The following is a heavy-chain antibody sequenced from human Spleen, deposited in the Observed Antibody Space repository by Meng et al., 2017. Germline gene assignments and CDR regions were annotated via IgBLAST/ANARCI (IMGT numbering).Heavy chain of an antibody. D-gene: IGHD6-25*01. Sequence: ASVKVSCKPSGYNFPDYWLHWVRRAPGQGLEWMGRIDPKSGDTHYAQRFQGRVTMAEDTATDTAYMEVSSLRSEDTAVYYCAAAAVTGTFDYWGQGTLVTVSS. J-gene: IGHJ4*02. CDR3: AAAAVTGTFDY. V-gene: IGHV1-2*06. CDR2: IDPKSGDT. CDR1: GYNFPDYW.